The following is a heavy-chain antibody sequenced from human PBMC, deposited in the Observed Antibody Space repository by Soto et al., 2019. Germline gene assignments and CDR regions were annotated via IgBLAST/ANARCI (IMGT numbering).Heavy chain of an antibody. D-gene: IGHD4-4*01. Sequence: GASVKVSCKASGGTFSSYTISWVRQAPGQGLEWMGGIIPILGIANYAQKFQGRVTITADKSTSTAYMELSSLRSEDTAVYYCARGEDYSNWIWFDPWGQGTLVTVSS. J-gene: IGHJ5*02. V-gene: IGHV1-69*10. CDR2: IIPILGIA. CDR1: GGTFSSYT. CDR3: ARGEDYSNWIWFDP.